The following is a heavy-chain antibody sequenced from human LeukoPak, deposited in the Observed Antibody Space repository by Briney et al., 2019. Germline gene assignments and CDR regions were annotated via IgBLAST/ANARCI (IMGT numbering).Heavy chain of an antibody. D-gene: IGHD2-15*01. J-gene: IGHJ5*02. CDR2: ISDYNGNT. V-gene: IGHV1-18*01. CDR1: GYTFTSYG. Sequence: ASVKVSCKASGYTFTSYGISWLRQAPGQGLEWMGWISDYNGNTNYAQKLQGRVTMTTDTSTSTAYMELRSLRSDDTAVDYCARGVFRPVVAARNWFDPWGQGTLVTVSS. CDR3: ARGVFRPVVAARNWFDP.